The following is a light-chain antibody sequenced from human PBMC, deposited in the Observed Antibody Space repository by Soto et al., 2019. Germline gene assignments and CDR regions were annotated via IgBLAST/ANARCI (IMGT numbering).Light chain of an antibody. CDR1: HDITTY. CDR2: GAF. V-gene: IGKV1-39*01. CDR3: QETYSESRP. J-gene: IGKJ3*01. Sequence: DIQLTQSPSSLSASVGDRVTITCRTTHDITTYLSWYQQTSGKAPKLLIYGAFSLQSGVPSRFSGSGAGTDFTLTISGLQPDDFATYYCQETYSESRPFGAGTTVDI.